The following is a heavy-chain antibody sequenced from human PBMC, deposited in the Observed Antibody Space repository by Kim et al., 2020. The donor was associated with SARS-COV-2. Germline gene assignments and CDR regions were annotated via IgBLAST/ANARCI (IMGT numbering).Heavy chain of an antibody. D-gene: IGHD1-26*01. CDR2: ISAYNGNT. CDR3: ARDREVSSPYYLYYYYGMDV. V-gene: IGHV1-18*01. Sequence: ASVKVSCKASGYTFTSYGISWVRQAPGQGLEWMGWISAYNGNTNYAQKLQGRVTMTTDTSTSTAYMELRSLRSDDTAVYYCARDREVSSPYYLYYYYGMDVWGQGTTVTVSS. J-gene: IGHJ6*02. CDR1: GYTFTSYG.